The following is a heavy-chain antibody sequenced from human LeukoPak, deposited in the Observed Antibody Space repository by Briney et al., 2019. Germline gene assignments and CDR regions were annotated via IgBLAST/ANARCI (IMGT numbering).Heavy chain of an antibody. CDR2: IYSGGST. CDR1: GFTVSSNY. V-gene: IGHV3-66*04. J-gene: IGHJ4*02. Sequence: GGSLRLSCAASGFTVSSNYMSWVRQAPGKGLEWVSVIYSGGSTYYADSVKGRFTISRDNSKNTLYLQMNSLRAEDTAVYYCARRSRGYSGYEPSDYWGQGTLVTVSS. D-gene: IGHD5-12*01. CDR3: ARRSRGYSGYEPSDY.